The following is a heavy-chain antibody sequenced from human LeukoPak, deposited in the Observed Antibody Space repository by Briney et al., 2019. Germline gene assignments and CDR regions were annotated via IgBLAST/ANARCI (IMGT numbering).Heavy chain of an antibody. Sequence: SETLSLTCTVSGGSISSYYWSWIRQPPGKGLEWIGYIYYSGSTNYNPSLKSRVTISVDTSKNQFSLKLSSVTAADTAVYYCARQWASTRFDPWGQGTLVTVSS. CDR1: GGSISSYY. J-gene: IGHJ5*02. CDR3: ARQWASTRFDP. V-gene: IGHV4-59*08. CDR2: IYYSGST.